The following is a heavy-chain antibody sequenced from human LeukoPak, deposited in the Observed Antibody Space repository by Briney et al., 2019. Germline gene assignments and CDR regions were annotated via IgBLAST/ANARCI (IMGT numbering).Heavy chain of an antibody. CDR1: GFTFSDYY. V-gene: IGHV3-11*01. D-gene: IGHD3-3*01. CDR3: ARVFRPSLTVFIIRGAFDI. J-gene: IGHJ3*02. CDR2: ISSSGGHII. Sequence: GGSLRLSCAASGFTFSDYYMSWIRQAPGKGLEWISCISSSGGHIIYYADSVKGRFTISRDDAKNSLYLQMNSLRAEDTAVYYCARVFRPSLTVFIIRGAFDIWGQGTMVTVSS.